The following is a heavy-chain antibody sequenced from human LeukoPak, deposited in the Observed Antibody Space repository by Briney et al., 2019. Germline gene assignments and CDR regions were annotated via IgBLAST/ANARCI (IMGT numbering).Heavy chain of an antibody. D-gene: IGHD2-21*01. CDR2: IYYSGSNSGST. CDR1: VDSISSYY. J-gene: IGHJ5*02. CDR3: ARFPFYVA. Sequence: PSETLSLSCTVSVDSISSYYWSWIRQPPGKGLEWIGYIYYSGSNSGSTNYNPALKSRVTISVDTSKNQFSLNLSAVTAADTAVYYCARFPFYVAWGQGTLVTVSS. V-gene: IGHV4-59*01.